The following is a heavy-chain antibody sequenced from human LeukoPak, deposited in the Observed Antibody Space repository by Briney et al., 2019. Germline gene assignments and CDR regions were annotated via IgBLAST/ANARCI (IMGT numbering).Heavy chain of an antibody. CDR1: GYTFTSYD. Sequence: ASVKVSCKASGYTFTSYDINWVRQATGQGLEWMGWMNPNSGNTGYAQKFQGRVTITRNTSISTAYMELSSLRSEDTAMYFCARDGLRAAAGRAFDIWGQGTMVTVSS. J-gene: IGHJ3*02. D-gene: IGHD6-13*01. CDR3: ARDGLRAAAGRAFDI. V-gene: IGHV1-8*03. CDR2: MNPNSGNT.